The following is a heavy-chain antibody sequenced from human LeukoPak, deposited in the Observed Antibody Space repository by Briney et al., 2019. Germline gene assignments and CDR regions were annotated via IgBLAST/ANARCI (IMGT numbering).Heavy chain of an antibody. D-gene: IGHD2-2*01. J-gene: IGHJ4*02. CDR3: ATTPSTDCSSTSCYGFDY. CDR1: GATFSSYA. Sequence: SVKVSCKASGATFSSYAISWVRQAPGQGLEWMGRIIPILGIANYAQKFQGRVTITADKSTSTAYMELSSLRSEDTAVYYCATTPSTDCSSTSCYGFDYWGQGTLVTVSS. CDR2: IIPILGIA. V-gene: IGHV1-69*04.